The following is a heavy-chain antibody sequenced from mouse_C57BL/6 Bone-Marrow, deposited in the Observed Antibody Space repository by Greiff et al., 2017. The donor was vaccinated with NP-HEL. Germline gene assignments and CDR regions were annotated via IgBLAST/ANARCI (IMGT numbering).Heavy chain of an antibody. Sequence: QVHVKQSGAELVRPGASVTLSCKASGYTFTDYEMHWVKQTPVHGLEWIGAIDPETGGTAYNQKFKGKAILTADKSSSTAYMELRSLTSEDSAVYYCTRWYDSLPMDYWGQGTSVTVSS. D-gene: IGHD1-1*02. J-gene: IGHJ4*01. V-gene: IGHV1-15*01. CDR1: GYTFTDYE. CDR2: IDPETGGT. CDR3: TRWYDSLPMDY.